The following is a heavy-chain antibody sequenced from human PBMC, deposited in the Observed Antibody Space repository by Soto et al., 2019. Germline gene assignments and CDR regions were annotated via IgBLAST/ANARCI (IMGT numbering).Heavy chain of an antibody. Sequence: QVQLQQWGAGLLKPSETLSLTCAVYGGSFSGYYWSWIRQPPGKGLEWIGEINHSGSTNYNPSLKSHVTISVDTSKNQFSLKLSSVTTADPAVYYCARYYHGSGSFDYWGQGTPVTVSS. CDR2: INHSGST. CDR1: GGSFSGYY. V-gene: IGHV4-34*01. J-gene: IGHJ4*02. CDR3: ARYYHGSGSFDY. D-gene: IGHD3-10*01.